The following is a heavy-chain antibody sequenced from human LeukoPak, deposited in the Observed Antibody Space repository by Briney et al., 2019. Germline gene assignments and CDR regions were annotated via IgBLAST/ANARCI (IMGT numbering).Heavy chain of an antibody. V-gene: IGHV1-69*13. J-gene: IGHJ4*02. CDR1: GGTFGSYA. CDR2: IIPIFGTA. Sequence: SVTVSCKASGGTFGSYAISWVRQAPGQGLEWMGGIIPIFGTADYAQKFQGRVTITADESTSTAYMELSSLRSEDTAVYYCASPEGGYSYGYVYWGQGTLVTVSS. CDR3: ASPEGGYSYGYVY. D-gene: IGHD5-18*01.